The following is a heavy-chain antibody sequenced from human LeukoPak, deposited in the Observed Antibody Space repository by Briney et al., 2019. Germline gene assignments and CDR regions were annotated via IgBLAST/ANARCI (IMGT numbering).Heavy chain of an antibody. Sequence: GGSLRLSCAASGFTFSSYAMSWVRQAPGKGLEWVSAISGSGGSTYYADSVKGRFTISRDNSKNTLYLQMNSLRAEDTAVHYCAKDSDSSGYYPDYWGQGTLVTVSS. CDR3: AKDSDSSGYYPDY. V-gene: IGHV3-23*01. CDR2: ISGSGGST. CDR1: GFTFSSYA. J-gene: IGHJ4*02. D-gene: IGHD3-22*01.